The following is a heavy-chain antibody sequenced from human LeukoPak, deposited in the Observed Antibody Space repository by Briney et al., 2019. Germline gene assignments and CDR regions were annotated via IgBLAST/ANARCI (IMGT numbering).Heavy chain of an antibody. CDR3: ARGSEWEPLYYFDY. Sequence: GGSLRLSCTGSGFTFSIYNMNWVRQAPGKGLEWVALISSSGYIYYTDSVKGRFTISRDNAKNSLYLQMNSLRAEDTAVYHCARGSEWEPLYYFDYWGQGNLVTVSS. D-gene: IGHD1-26*01. J-gene: IGHJ4*02. V-gene: IGHV3-21*01. CDR2: ISSSGYI. CDR1: GFTFSIYN.